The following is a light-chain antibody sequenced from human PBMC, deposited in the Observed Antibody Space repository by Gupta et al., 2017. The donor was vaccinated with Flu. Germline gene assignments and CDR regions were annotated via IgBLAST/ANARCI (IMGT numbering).Light chain of an antibody. CDR1: SSDIGANNY. J-gene: IGLJ1*01. CDR2: EVS. CDR3: CSYGINDV. Sequence: QSAPTQPPSASGSPGQSVAISCTGTSSDIGANNYVSWYQQHTGKAPKLMIYEVSKRPSGVPDRFSGSKSGNTASLTVSGLQAEDEADYYCCSYGINDVFGTGTKVTVL. V-gene: IGLV2-8*01.